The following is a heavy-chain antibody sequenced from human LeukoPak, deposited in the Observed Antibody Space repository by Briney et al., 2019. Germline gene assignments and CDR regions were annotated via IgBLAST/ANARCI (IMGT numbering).Heavy chain of an antibody. CDR2: ISAYNGNT. CDR1: GYTFTSYG. D-gene: IGHD2-15*01. Sequence: ASVKVSCKASGYTFTSYGISWVRQAPGQGLEWMGWISAYNGNTNYAQKLQGRVTMTTDTSASTAYMELRSLRSDDTAVYYCARDFGIGSGPAGFDYWGQGTLVTVSS. CDR3: ARDFGIGSGPAGFDY. J-gene: IGHJ4*02. V-gene: IGHV1-18*01.